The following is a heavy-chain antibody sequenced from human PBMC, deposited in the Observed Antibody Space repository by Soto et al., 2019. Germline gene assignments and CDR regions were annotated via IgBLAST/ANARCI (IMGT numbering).Heavy chain of an antibody. CDR1: GYTLTELS. D-gene: IGHD6-6*01. Sequence: ASVKVSCKVSGYTLTELSMHWVRQAPGKGLEWMGGFDPEDGETIYAQKFQGRVTMTEDTSTDTAYMELSSLRSEDTAVYYCATDQGIAARPRAFDIWGQGTMVTVSS. CDR2: FDPEDGET. CDR3: ATDQGIAARPRAFDI. V-gene: IGHV1-24*01. J-gene: IGHJ3*02.